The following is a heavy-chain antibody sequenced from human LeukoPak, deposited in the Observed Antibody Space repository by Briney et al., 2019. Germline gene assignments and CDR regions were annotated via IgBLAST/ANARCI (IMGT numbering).Heavy chain of an antibody. CDR2: INPNSGGT. V-gene: IGHV1-2*02. D-gene: IGHD2-2*01. CDR1: GYTFTGYY. CDR3: AGVVVVPAAMWLAFDI. J-gene: IGHJ3*02. Sequence: ASVKVSCKASGYTFTGYYMHWVRQAPGQGLEWMGWINPNSGGTNYAQKFQGRVTMTTDTSTSTAYMELRSLRSDDTAVYYCAGVVVVPAAMWLAFDIWGQGTMVTVSS.